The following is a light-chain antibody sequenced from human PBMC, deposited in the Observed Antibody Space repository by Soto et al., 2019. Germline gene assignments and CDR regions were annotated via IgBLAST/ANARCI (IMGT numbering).Light chain of an antibody. J-gene: IGKJ2*01. Sequence: DIQMTQSPSTLSASVGDRVTITCRASQSISSWLAWYQQKPGKAPKLLIYDASSLESGVPSRFSGSGSGTEFTLTISSLQPDDFATYYFQQDNSSPETFGQGTKLEIK. CDR3: QQDNSSPET. CDR2: DAS. CDR1: QSISSW. V-gene: IGKV1-5*01.